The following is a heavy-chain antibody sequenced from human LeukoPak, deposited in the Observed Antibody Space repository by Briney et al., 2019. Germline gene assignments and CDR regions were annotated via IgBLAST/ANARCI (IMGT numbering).Heavy chain of an antibody. CDR2: INHSGST. Sequence: TSETLSLTCAVYGGSFSGYYWSWIRQPPGKGLEWIGEINHSGSTNYNPSLKSRVTISVDTSKNQFSLKLSSVTAADTAVYYCARHADTGYGWFDPWGQGTLVTVSS. V-gene: IGHV4-34*01. CDR3: ARHADTGYGWFDP. D-gene: IGHD3-16*01. CDR1: GGSFSGYY. J-gene: IGHJ5*02.